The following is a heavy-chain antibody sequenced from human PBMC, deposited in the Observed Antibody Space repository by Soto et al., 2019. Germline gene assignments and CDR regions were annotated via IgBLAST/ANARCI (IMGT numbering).Heavy chain of an antibody. V-gene: IGHV4-4*02. D-gene: IGHD6-13*01. CDR3: ARESSGWFLYYYYGMDV. CDR1: GGSISSSNW. Sequence: PSETLSLTCAVSGGSISSSNWWSWVRQPPGKGLEWIGEIYHSGSANYNPSLKSRVTISVDKSKNQFSLKLSSVTAADTAVYYCARESSGWFLYYYYGMDVWGQGTTVTVSS. CDR2: IYHSGSA. J-gene: IGHJ6*02.